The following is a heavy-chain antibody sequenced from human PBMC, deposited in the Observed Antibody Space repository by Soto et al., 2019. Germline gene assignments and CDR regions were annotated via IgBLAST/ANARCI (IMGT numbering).Heavy chain of an antibody. J-gene: IGHJ5*02. V-gene: IGHV4-39*01. CDR3: ARRLSVRGWFDP. Sequence: SETLSLTCTVSGGSTGSSSYYWGWIRQPPGKGLEWIGIIYYSGSTYSGSPYYTPSLKSRVTMSVDTSKNQFSLKLNSVNAADTAVYYCARRLSVRGWFDPWGQGTPVTVSS. CDR2: IYYSGSTYSGSP. CDR1: GGSTGSSSYY. D-gene: IGHD3-10*02.